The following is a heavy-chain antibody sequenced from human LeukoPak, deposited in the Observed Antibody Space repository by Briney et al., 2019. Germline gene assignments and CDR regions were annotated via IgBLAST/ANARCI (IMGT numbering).Heavy chain of an antibody. CDR3: ARVLYYYDSSGYYPGLFDY. CDR2: IYYSGST. D-gene: IGHD3-22*01. Sequence: TSETLSLTCTVSGGSISSSSYYWGWIRQPPGKGLEWIGSIYYSGSTYYSPSLKSRVTISVDTSKNQFSLKLSSVTAADTAVYYCARVLYYYDSSGYYPGLFDYWGQGTLVTVSS. CDR1: GGSISSSSYY. J-gene: IGHJ4*02. V-gene: IGHV4-39*07.